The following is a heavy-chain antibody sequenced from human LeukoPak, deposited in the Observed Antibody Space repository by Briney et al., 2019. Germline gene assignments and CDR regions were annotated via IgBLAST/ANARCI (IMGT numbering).Heavy chain of an antibody. CDR2: ISSSGSTI. J-gene: IGHJ6*04. CDR3: AELGITMIGGV. D-gene: IGHD3-10*02. V-gene: IGHV3-48*03. CDR1: GFTFSSYE. Sequence: GGSLRLSCAASGFTFSSYEINWVRRSPGKGLERVSYISSSGSTIYYADSVKGRFTISRDNAKNSLYLQMNILRAQDPAVYYCAELGITMIGGVWGKGTTVTISS.